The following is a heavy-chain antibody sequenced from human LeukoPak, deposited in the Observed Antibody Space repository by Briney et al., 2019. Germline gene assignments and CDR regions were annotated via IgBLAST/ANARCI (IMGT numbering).Heavy chain of an antibody. CDR1: GGTFSSYA. CDR3: ARDPRMATKEGTKQDDAFDI. V-gene: IGHV1-69*04. CDR2: IIPILGIA. D-gene: IGHD5-24*01. J-gene: IGHJ3*02. Sequence: GASVKVSCKASGGTFSSYAISWVRQAPGQGLEWMGRIIPILGIANYAQKFQGRVTITADKSTSTAYMELSSLRSEDTAVYYCARDPRMATKEGTKQDDAFDIWGQGTMVTVSS.